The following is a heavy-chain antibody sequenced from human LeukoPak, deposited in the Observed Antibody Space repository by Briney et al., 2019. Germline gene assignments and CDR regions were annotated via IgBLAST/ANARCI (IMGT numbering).Heavy chain of an antibody. CDR3: ARPYYYDSRIDP. CDR1: GGSISSGDYY. V-gene: IGHV4-30-4*01. CDR2: MYYSGST. Sequence: SQTLSLTCSVSGGSISSGDYYWSWIRQPPGKGLEWIAYMYYSGSTYYNPSLKSRVTMSADTSKNQLSLKLSSVTAADAAVYYCARPYYYDSRIDPWGQGILVAVSS. J-gene: IGHJ5*02. D-gene: IGHD3-22*01.